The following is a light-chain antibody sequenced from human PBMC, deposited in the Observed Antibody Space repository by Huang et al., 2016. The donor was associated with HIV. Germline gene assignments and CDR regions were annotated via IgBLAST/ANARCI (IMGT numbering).Light chain of an antibody. Sequence: EIVLTQSPDTLSLSPGERVTLSCRASQSLSNSHLAWYQQKPGQAPRLLIYATSTRATGIPDRVSGSGSGTDFTLTISRLEPEDFAVYYCQQYGSSPVTFGQGTKLEIK. CDR2: ATS. V-gene: IGKV3-20*01. CDR1: QSLSNSH. J-gene: IGKJ2*01. CDR3: QQYGSSPVT.